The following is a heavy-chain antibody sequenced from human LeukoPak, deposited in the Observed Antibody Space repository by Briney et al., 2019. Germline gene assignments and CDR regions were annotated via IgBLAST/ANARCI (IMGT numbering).Heavy chain of an antibody. V-gene: IGHV3-23*01. CDR3: AKEDDYVWGSYLTSFDY. CDR1: GFTFSSYA. Sequence: GGSLRLSCAASGFTFSSYAMSWVRQAPGKGVEWVSAISGSGGSTYYADSVKGRFTISRDNSKNTLYLQMNSLRAEDTAVYYCAKEDDYVWGSYLTSFDYWGQGTLVTVSS. D-gene: IGHD3-16*01. J-gene: IGHJ4*02. CDR2: ISGSGGST.